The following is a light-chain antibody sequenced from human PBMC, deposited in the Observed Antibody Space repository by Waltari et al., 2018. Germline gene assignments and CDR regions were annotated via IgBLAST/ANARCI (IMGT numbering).Light chain of an antibody. CDR3: ALYMGSGIWV. V-gene: IGLV8-61*01. CDR1: SGSPSTTSY. CDR2: KAN. Sequence: QTVATQEPSLSVSPGGTNTPTCHLSSGSPSTTSYATWYQQTPGQAPRPLVYKANARSSGVPDRFSGSILGNTAALTITGAQADDESDYYCALYMGSGIWVFGGGTKLTVL. J-gene: IGLJ3*02.